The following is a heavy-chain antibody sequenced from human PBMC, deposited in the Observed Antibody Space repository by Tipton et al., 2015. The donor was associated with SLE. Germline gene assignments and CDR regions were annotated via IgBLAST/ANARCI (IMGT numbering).Heavy chain of an antibody. CDR3: ARRLTRYSGYDYFDY. D-gene: IGHD5-12*01. J-gene: IGHJ4*02. Sequence: TLSLTCTVSGGSISSGGYYWSWIRQHPGKGLEWIGYIYYSGGTNYNPSLKSRVTISVDTSKNQFSLKLSSVTAADTAVYYCARRLTRYSGYDYFDYWGQGTLVTVSS. CDR1: GGSISSGGYY. V-gene: IGHV4-31*03. CDR2: IYYSGGT.